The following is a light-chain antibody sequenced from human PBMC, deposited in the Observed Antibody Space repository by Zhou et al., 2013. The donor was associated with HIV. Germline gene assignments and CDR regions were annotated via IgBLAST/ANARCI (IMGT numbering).Light chain of an antibody. Sequence: EIVLTQSPGTLSLSPGERATLSCRASQYMDVNYLAWYQQRPGQAPRLLIYGASSRATGIPDRFSGSGSGTDFTLTISRLEPEDFAVYYCQHYGYSPYTFGPGTKLEI. V-gene: IGKV3-20*01. J-gene: IGKJ2*01. CDR1: QYMDVNY. CDR2: GAS. CDR3: QHYGYSPYT.